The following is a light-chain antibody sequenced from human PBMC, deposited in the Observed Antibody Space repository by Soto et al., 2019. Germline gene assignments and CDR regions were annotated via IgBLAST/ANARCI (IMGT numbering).Light chain of an antibody. CDR1: QSVSNNY. Sequence: EVVLTQSPGTLSLSPGERATLSCRASQSVSNNYFAWYQQKPGQAPRLLIFGSSDRATGIPDRFSCSGSGTDFTLPISRLEPEDFAVYYCQQYGSSPPYTFGQGTKLEIK. CDR2: GSS. CDR3: QQYGSSPPYT. V-gene: IGKV3-20*01. J-gene: IGKJ2*01.